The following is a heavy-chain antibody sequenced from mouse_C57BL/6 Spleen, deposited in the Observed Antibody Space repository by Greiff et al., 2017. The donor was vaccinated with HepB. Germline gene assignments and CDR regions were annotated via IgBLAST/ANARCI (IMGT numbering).Heavy chain of an antibody. Sequence: VQLKESGGGLVKPGGSLKLSCAASGFTFSDYGMHWVRQAPEKGLEWVAYISSCSSTIYYADTVKGRFTISRDNAKNTLFLQMTSLRSEDAAMYYCADYGSSRTPYAMDYWGQGTSVTVSS. CDR1: GFTFSDYG. D-gene: IGHD1-1*01. CDR2: ISSCSSTI. J-gene: IGHJ4*01. V-gene: IGHV5-17*01. CDR3: ADYGSSRTPYAMDY.